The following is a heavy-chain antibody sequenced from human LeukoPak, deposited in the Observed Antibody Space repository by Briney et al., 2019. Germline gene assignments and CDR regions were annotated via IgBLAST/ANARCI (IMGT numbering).Heavy chain of an antibody. V-gene: IGHV1-18*03. D-gene: IGHD3-9*01. J-gene: IGHJ4*02. CDR1: GYTLTSYG. CDR2: ISAYNGKT. Sequence: ASVKVSCKASGYTLTSYGISWVRQAPGQGLEWMGWISAYNGKTNYAQKLQGRVTMTTDTSTSTAYMELRSLRSDDMAVYYCARVGDILTGYPYYFDYWGQGTLVTVSS. CDR3: ARVGDILTGYPYYFDY.